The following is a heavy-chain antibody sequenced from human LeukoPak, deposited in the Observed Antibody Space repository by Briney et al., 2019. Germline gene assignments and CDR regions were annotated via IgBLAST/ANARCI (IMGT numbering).Heavy chain of an antibody. CDR1: GFTFRNYW. Sequence: GGSLRLSCAASGFTFRNYWMSWVRQAPGKGLEWVALISSDSRNQYFADSVKGRFTISRDNSKNMVYLQMDNLRSDDTAVYYRAKIRIPGIDYFDYWGQGTLVAVSS. CDR2: ISSDSRNQ. CDR3: AKIRIPGIDYFDY. J-gene: IGHJ4*02. V-gene: IGHV3-30*18. D-gene: IGHD3-10*01.